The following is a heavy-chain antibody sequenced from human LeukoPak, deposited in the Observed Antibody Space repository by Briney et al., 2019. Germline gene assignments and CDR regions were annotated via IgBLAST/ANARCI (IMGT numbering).Heavy chain of an antibody. CDR1: GLTFSSYG. CDR3: AKIPYSSGWVQNWFDP. CDR2: ISYDGSNK. V-gene: IGHV3-30*18. Sequence: PGGSLRLSCAASGLTFSSYGMHWVRQTPGKGLEWVAVISYDGSNKNYADSVKGRFTISRDNSKNTLYLQMNSLRAEDTAVYYCAKIPYSSGWVQNWFDPWGQGTLVTVSS. D-gene: IGHD6-19*01. J-gene: IGHJ5*02.